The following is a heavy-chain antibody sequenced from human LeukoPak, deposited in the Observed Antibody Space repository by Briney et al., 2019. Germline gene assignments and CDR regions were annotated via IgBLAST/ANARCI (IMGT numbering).Heavy chain of an antibody. CDR2: IYTSGST. V-gene: IGHV4-4*07. CDR3: ARGPLTMTRGFDP. Sequence: PSETLPLTCTVSGGSINIYYWSWLRQPAGKGLEWLGRIYTSGSTNYNPSLKTRVTMSVDTSKNQFSLKLSSVTAADTAVYYCARGPLTMTRGFDPWGQGTLVTVSS. CDR1: GGSINIYY. J-gene: IGHJ5*02. D-gene: IGHD4-17*01.